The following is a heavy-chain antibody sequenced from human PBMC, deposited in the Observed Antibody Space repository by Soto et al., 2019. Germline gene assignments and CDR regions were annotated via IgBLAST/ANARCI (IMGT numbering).Heavy chain of an antibody. CDR1: GFTFSSYS. J-gene: IGHJ3*02. CDR3: ARDQGTTGTTGAFDI. CDR2: ISSSSSYI. D-gene: IGHD1-1*01. Sequence: PGGSLRLSCAASGFTFSSYSMNWVRQAPGKGLEWVSSISSSSSYIYYADSVKGRFTISRDNAKNSLYLLMNSLRAEDTAVYYCARDQGTTGTTGAFDIWGQGTMVTV. V-gene: IGHV3-21*01.